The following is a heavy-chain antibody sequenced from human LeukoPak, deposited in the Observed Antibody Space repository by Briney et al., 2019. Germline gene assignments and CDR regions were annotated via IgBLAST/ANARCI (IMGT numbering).Heavy chain of an antibody. J-gene: IGHJ4*02. V-gene: IGHV1-18*01. Sequence: GASVKVSRKASPDTFTRYGITWVRQAPGQGLEWMGWIRAYNGDTNYAQKFQGRVTMTAERSTNTAYMELRGLTFDDTAVFYCATTTATSGSSLYWGQGTLVNVAS. D-gene: IGHD6-19*01. CDR3: ATTTATSGSSLY. CDR2: IRAYNGDT. CDR1: PDTFTRYG.